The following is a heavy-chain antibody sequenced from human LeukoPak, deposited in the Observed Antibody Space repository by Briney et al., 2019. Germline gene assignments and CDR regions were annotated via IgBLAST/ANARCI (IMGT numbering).Heavy chain of an antibody. CDR1: GFIFDDYA. V-gene: IGHV3-9*01. CDR2: IDWNSGSI. CDR3: AKVGPDYFYMDV. Sequence: GGSLRLSCAASGFIFDDYAMHWVRQAPGKGLEWVSGIDWNSGSIGYADSVKGRFTISRDNAKKSLYLQMNSLRAEDTALYYCAKVGPDYFYMDVRGKGTTVTVSS. J-gene: IGHJ6*03. D-gene: IGHD3/OR15-3a*01.